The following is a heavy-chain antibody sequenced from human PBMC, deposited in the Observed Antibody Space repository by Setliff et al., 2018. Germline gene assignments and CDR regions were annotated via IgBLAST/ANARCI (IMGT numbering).Heavy chain of an antibody. V-gene: IGHV4-59*01. Sequence: LSLTCSVSGGSISPYYWGWILQSPKTGLEFIAHVRYTGRADYNPSLRSRASISIDTSKRQFSLKLRSLAAADTAIYYCARVIDAFYNYPDVWGKGTTVTVSS. D-gene: IGHD2-21*01. CDR3: ARVIDAFYNYPDV. J-gene: IGHJ6*04. CDR1: GGSISPYY. CDR2: VRYTGRA.